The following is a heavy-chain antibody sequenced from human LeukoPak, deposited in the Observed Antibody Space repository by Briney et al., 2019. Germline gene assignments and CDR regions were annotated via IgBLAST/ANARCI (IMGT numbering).Heavy chain of an antibody. D-gene: IGHD6-13*01. V-gene: IGHV3-30*04. CDR3: ARARSSWYGSGITVAGAFDY. CDR1: GFTFSSYA. J-gene: IGHJ4*02. CDR2: TSYDESNK. Sequence: GGSLRLSCAASGFTFSSYAMHWVRQAPGKGLEWVAITSYDESNKYHADSVRGRFTISRDNSKNTLYLQMNSLRGEDTAVYYCARARSSWYGSGITVAGAFDYWGQGTLVTVSS.